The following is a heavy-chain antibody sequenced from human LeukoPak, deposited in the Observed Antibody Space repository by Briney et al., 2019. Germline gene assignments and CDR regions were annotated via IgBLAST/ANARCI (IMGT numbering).Heavy chain of an antibody. CDR3: ARDSHYGSAVQ. V-gene: IGHV3-21*01. Sequence: SGGSLRLSCAASGFTFSNDSMNWVRQAPGKGLEWVSSISSSSSYIYYADSVKGRFTISRDNTKNSLYLQMNSLRAEDTAVYYCARDSHYGSAVQWRQRPLVTVSS. J-gene: IGHJ4*02. CDR1: GFTFSNDS. D-gene: IGHD4-17*01. CDR2: ISSSSSYI.